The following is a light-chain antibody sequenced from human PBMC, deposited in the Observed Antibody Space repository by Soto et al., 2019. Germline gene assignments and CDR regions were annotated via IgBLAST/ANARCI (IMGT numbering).Light chain of an antibody. CDR1: SSDVGGYNY. V-gene: IGLV2-14*01. Sequence: QSALTQPASVSGSLGQSITISCTGTSSDVGGYNYVSWYQQHPGKDPKVVIFEVTKRPSGVSSRFSGSKSGNTASLTVSGLQVEDEGDYYCSSYTSSSTVLFGGGTKVTVL. J-gene: IGLJ2*01. CDR2: EVT. CDR3: SSYTSSSTVL.